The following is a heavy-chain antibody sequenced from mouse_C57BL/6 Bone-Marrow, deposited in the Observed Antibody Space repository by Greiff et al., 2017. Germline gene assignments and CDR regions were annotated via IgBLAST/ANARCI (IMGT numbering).Heavy chain of an antibody. J-gene: IGHJ2*01. Sequence: VQLKESGAELGKPGASVKLSCKASGYIFTEYTIHWVKQRSGQGLEWIGWFYPGSGSIKYNERFKDKATLTAEKSSNTVYMELSRLTSEDSAVYFCARHERYYDYEGYFDYWGQGTTLTVSS. CDR1: GYIFTEYT. V-gene: IGHV1-62-2*01. D-gene: IGHD2-4*01. CDR3: ARHERYYDYEGYFDY. CDR2: FYPGSGSI.